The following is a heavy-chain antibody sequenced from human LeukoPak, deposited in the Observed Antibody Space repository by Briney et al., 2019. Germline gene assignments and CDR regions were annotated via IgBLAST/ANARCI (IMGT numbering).Heavy chain of an antibody. D-gene: IGHD6-13*01. V-gene: IGHV3-23*01. Sequence: GGSLRLSCAASGFTFSSSWMHWVRQTPGKGLDWVSSISSSGNTYYADSVKGRFTISRDNSKNMLYLQMNSLRAEDTAVYYCVKGRISEDGLDFWGQGTLVTVSS. CDR2: ISSSGNT. J-gene: IGHJ4*02. CDR3: VKGRISEDGLDF. CDR1: GFTFSSSW.